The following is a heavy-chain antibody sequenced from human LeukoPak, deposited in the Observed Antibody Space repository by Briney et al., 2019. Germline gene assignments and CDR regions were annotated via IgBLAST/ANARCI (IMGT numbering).Heavy chain of an antibody. Sequence: GGSLRLSCAASGFTFDDYAMHWVRQAPGKGLEWVSGISWDSDSIAYADSVKGRFTISRDNAKNSLYLQMNSLRPEDMALYYCAKDGRPGQWLAPCPYYFDYWGQGTLVTVSS. CDR2: ISWDSDSI. V-gene: IGHV3-9*03. D-gene: IGHD6-19*01. J-gene: IGHJ4*02. CDR3: AKDGRPGQWLAPCPYYFDY. CDR1: GFTFDDYA.